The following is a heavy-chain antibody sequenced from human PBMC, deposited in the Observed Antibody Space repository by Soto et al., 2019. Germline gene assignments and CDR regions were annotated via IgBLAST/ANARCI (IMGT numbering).Heavy chain of an antibody. J-gene: IGHJ5*02. V-gene: IGHV4-30-4*01. D-gene: IGHD6-6*01. Sequence: SETLSLTCTVSGVSITSGDYYWSWIRQSPGKGLEWIGYIYYSGITYYNPSLKSRVTISVDTSKNQFSLKLSSVTAADTAVYFCTRSRILARPSDWFDPWGQGTLVTVSS. CDR3: TRSRILARPSDWFDP. CDR1: GVSITSGDYY. CDR2: IYYSGIT.